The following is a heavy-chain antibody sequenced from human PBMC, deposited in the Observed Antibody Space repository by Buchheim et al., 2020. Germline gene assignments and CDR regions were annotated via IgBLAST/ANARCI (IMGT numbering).Heavy chain of an antibody. J-gene: IGHJ6*02. D-gene: IGHD6-13*01. CDR1: GFSLSTSGMC. CDR3: ARIRVEQQLAHYNYYGMDV. CDR2: IDWVDGK. V-gene: IGHV2-70*01. Sequence: QVTLRESGPALVQPTQTLPLTCTFSGFSLSTSGMCVSWIRQPPGKALEWLALIDWVDGKYYSTYLKTRLTISKDTSKNQVGLTMTNMDPVDTATYYCARIRVEQQLAHYNYYGMDVWGQGTT.